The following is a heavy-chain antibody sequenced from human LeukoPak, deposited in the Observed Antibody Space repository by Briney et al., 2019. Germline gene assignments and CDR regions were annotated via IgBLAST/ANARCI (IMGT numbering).Heavy chain of an antibody. CDR3: ARGTTAMDY. CDR2: ITNNSSST. Sequence: GGSLRLSCAASGFTFSGYSMKWVRQAPGKGLEWVSHITNNSSSTYYADSVRGRFTISRDNAKNSLYLQMNSLRAEDTAVYYCARGTTAMDYWGQGTLVTISS. CDR1: GFTFSGYS. J-gene: IGHJ4*02. D-gene: IGHD4-11*01. V-gene: IGHV3-48*01.